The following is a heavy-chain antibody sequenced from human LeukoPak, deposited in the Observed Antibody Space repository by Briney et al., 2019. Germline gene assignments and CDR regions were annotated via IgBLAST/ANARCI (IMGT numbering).Heavy chain of an antibody. D-gene: IGHD6-13*01. CDR1: GYTFTSYG. Sequence: ASVKVSCKASGYTFTSYGISWARQAPGQGLEWMGWINPNSGGTNYAQKFQGRVTMTRDTSISTAYMELSRLRSDDTAVYYCAREWGAAADDYWGQGTLVTVSS. CDR3: AREWGAAADDY. J-gene: IGHJ4*02. CDR2: INPNSGGT. V-gene: IGHV1-2*02.